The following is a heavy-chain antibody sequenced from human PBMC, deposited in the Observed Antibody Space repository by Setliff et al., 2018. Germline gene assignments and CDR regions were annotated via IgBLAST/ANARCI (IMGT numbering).Heavy chain of an antibody. V-gene: IGHV4-61*02. CDR2: IYTSGST. CDR3: ARDEGSSYFYGMDV. CDR1: GGSISSGSYY. D-gene: IGHD6-13*01. J-gene: IGHJ6*02. Sequence: SETLSLTCTVSGGSISSGSYYWSWIRQPAGKGLEWIGRIYTSGSTNYNPSLKSRVTISVDTSKNQFSLKLSSVTAADTAVYYCARDEGSSYFYGMDVWGQGTTVTV.